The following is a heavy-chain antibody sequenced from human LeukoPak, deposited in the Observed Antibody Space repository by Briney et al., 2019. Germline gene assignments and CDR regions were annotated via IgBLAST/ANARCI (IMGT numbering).Heavy chain of an antibody. CDR3: ARGRSTGYPYYFEY. CDR1: GYTFTSYD. V-gene: IGHV1-8*03. CDR2: VNPNSGST. D-gene: IGHD5-12*01. J-gene: IGHJ4*02. Sequence: ASVKVSCKAPGYTFTSYDINWVRQATGQGLEWMGWVNPNSGSTGYAQKFQGRVTITRNTSISTAYMELSGLRSEDTAVYYCARGRSTGYPYYFEYWGQGTLVTVSS.